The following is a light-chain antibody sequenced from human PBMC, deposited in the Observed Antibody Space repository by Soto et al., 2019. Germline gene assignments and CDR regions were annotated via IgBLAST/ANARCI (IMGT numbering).Light chain of an antibody. J-gene: IGLJ2*01. Sequence: QAVVTQEPSLTVSPGGTVTLTCGSSTGAVTSGHYPYWFQQKPGQAPRTLIYDTNKKHSWTPARFSGSLLGGKAALTLSGAQPEDEAEYYCLLSYSGARYVVFGGGTKVTVL. CDR1: TGAVTSGHY. V-gene: IGLV7-46*01. CDR3: LLSYSGARYVV. CDR2: DTN.